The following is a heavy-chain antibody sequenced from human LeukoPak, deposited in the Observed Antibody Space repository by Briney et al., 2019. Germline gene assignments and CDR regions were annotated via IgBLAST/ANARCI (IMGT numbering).Heavy chain of an antibody. CDR3: AREDHFYYYMDV. CDR2: IISNGGST. Sequence: GGALRLSCAASGFTFSSHTMHWVRQAPGKGLEYVSAIISNGGSTYYANSVKGRFTISRDNSKNTLFLQMGSPRAEDMAVYYCAREDHFYYYMDVWGKGTTVTVSS. CDR1: GFTFSSHT. V-gene: IGHV3-64*01. J-gene: IGHJ6*03.